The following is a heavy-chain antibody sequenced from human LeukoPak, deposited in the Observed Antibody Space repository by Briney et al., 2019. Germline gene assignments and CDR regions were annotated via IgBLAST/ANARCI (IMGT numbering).Heavy chain of an antibody. CDR2: IWYDGSNK. Sequence: PGRSLRLSCAASGFTFSAYGIHWVRQAPGQGLEWVAVIWYDGSNKYYADSVKGRFTISRDNSKNTLYLQMNSLRVEDTAVYYCAVEYNSSPYAFDIWGQGTKVTVSS. J-gene: IGHJ3*02. D-gene: IGHD2/OR15-2a*01. CDR1: GFTFSAYG. V-gene: IGHV3-33*01. CDR3: AVEYNSSPYAFDI.